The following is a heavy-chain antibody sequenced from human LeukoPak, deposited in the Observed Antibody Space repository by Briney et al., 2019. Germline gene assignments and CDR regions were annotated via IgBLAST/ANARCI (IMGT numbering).Heavy chain of an antibody. V-gene: IGHV3-30*03. CDR2: ISYDGSNK. D-gene: IGHD2-15*01. J-gene: IGHJ5*02. Sequence: GGSLRLSCAASGFTFSSYGMHWVRQAPGKGLEWVAVISYDGSNKYYADSVKGRFTMSRDNVKNTLYLQMNSLRVEDTAVYYCARDPRNVGLAPWGQGTLVTVSS. CDR3: ARDPRNVGLAP. CDR1: GFTFSSYG.